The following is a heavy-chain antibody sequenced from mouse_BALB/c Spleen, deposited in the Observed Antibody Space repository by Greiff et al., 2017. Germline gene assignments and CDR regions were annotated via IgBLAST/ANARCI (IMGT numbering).Heavy chain of an antibody. CDR1: GFTFSSYG. V-gene: IGHV5-6*01. CDR3: ARHFTTVVATTPYAMDY. Sequence: EVKLVESGGELVKPGGSLKLSCAASGFTFSSYGMSWVRQTPDKRLEWVATISSGGSYTYYPDSVKGRFTISRDNAKNTLYLQMSSLKSEDTAMYYCARHFTTVVATTPYAMDYWGQGTSVTVSS. J-gene: IGHJ4*01. CDR2: ISSGGSYT. D-gene: IGHD1-1*01.